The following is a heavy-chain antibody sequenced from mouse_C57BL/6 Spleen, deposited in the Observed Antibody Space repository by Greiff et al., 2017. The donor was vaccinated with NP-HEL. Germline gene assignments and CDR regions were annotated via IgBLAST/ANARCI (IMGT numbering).Heavy chain of an antibody. D-gene: IGHD1-1*01. CDR1: GYTFTSYC. J-gene: IGHJ4*01. Sequence: VQLQQSGPELVRPGASVKISCKASGYTFTSYCMQWVRQRPGQGLEWIGEIFPGSGSIYYNEKFKGKATLTVDTSSSTAYMQLSSLTSEDAAVYFCAGFYGSSYYAMDYWGQGTSVTVSS. CDR2: IFPGSGSI. CDR3: AGFYGSSYYAMDY. V-gene: IGHV1-56*01.